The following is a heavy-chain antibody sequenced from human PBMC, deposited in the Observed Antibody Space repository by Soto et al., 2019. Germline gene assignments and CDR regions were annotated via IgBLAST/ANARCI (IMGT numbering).Heavy chain of an antibody. V-gene: IGHV1-69*13. CDR1: GGTFSTFG. J-gene: IGHJ4*02. D-gene: IGHD3-16*01. CDR3: ARTAPMDAGDKYYYDF. CDR2: IIPFFGTA. Sequence: ASVKVSYKTSGGTFSTFGISWVRQAPGQGLEWMGGIIPFFGTAEYSQKFEDRITITADESTNTVYMDLRGLTSEDTAIYYCARTAPMDAGDKYYYDFWGQGALVTVTS.